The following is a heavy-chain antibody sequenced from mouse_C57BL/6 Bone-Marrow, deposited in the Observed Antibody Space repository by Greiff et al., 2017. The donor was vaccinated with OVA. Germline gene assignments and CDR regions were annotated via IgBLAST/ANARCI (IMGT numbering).Heavy chain of an antibody. CDR3: ARSPVYGY. CDR1: GYTFTDYY. V-gene: IGHV1-26*01. CDR2: INPNNGGT. J-gene: IGHJ2*01. D-gene: IGHD1-1*02. Sequence: EVQLQQSGPELVKPGASVKISCKASGYTFTDYYMNWVKQSHGKSLEWIGDINPNNGGTSYNQKFKGKATLTVDKSSSTAYMELRSLTSEDSAVYYCARSPVYGYWGQGTTLTVSS.